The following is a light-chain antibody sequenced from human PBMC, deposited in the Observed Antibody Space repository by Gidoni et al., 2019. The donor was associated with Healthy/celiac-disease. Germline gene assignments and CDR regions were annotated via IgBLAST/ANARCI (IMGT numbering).Light chain of an antibody. CDR1: QSVSSY. CDR2: YAS. Sequence: EIVLTQSPATLSLSPGERATLPCRASQSVSSYLAWYQQKPGQAPRLLIYYASNRATGIPARFSGSGSGTDFTLTISSLGPEDFAVYYCQQRSNWYTFGQGTKLGIK. J-gene: IGKJ2*01. V-gene: IGKV3-11*01. CDR3: QQRSNWYT.